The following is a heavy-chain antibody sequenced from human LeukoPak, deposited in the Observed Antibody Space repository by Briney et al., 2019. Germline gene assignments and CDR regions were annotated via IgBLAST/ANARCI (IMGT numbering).Heavy chain of an antibody. CDR1: GGTFSSYA. CDR3: ARGRYSSSWTGEYFQH. J-gene: IGHJ1*01. Sequence: EASVKVSCKASGGTFSSYAIRWVRQAPGQGLEGMGRIIPILGIANYAQKLQGRVTITADKSTSTAYMELSSLRSEDTVVYYCARGRYSSSWTGEYFQHWGQGTLVTVSS. CDR2: IIPILGIA. D-gene: IGHD6-13*01. V-gene: IGHV1-69*04.